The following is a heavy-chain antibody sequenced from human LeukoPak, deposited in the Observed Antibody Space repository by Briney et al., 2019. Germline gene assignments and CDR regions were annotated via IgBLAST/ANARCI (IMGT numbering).Heavy chain of an antibody. D-gene: IGHD1-26*01. CDR2: ISGSGGST. Sequence: GGSLRLSCAASGFTFSSYSMNWVRQAPGKGLEWVSAISGSGGSTYYADSVKGRFTISRDNSKNSLYLQMNSLRAEDTAVYYCARDGDLVGAYFDYWGQGTLVTVSS. CDR3: ARDGDLVGAYFDY. CDR1: GFTFSSYS. J-gene: IGHJ4*02. V-gene: IGHV3-23*01.